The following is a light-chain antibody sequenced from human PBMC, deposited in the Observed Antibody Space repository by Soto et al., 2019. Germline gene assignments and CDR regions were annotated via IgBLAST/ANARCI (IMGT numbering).Light chain of an antibody. CDR3: QHFIGSSWT. V-gene: IGKV1-5*03. CDR2: KAS. Sequence: DIPMTQSPSTLSASVGDRVTITCRASQSVSYWLAWFQQKPGKVPKVLISKASRLESGVPSRFSGSGSGTEFTLTISSLQPDDFATYYCQHFIGSSWTFGQGTKVELK. J-gene: IGKJ1*01. CDR1: QSVSYW.